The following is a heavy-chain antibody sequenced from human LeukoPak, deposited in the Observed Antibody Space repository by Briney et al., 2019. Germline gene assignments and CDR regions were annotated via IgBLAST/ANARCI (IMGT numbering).Heavy chain of an antibody. CDR3: ATNYYYDRSGYSLFAY. Sequence: ASVKVSCKASGYTFTSYGISWVRQAPGQGLEWMGWISAYNGNTNYAQKLQGRVTMTTDTSTSTAYMELRSLRSDDTAVYYCATNYYYDRSGYSLFAYWGQGTLVTVSS. J-gene: IGHJ4*02. D-gene: IGHD3-22*01. CDR1: GYTFTSYG. V-gene: IGHV1-18*01. CDR2: ISAYNGNT.